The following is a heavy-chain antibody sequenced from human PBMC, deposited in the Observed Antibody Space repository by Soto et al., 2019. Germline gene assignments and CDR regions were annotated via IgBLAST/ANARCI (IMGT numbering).Heavy chain of an antibody. Sequence: LGESLKISCKGSGYSFTSYWISWVRQMPGKGLEWMGRIDPSDSYTNYSPSFQGHVTISADKSISTAYLQWSSLKASDTAMYYCARRLYSSSDYYYGMDVWGQGTTVTVSS. V-gene: IGHV5-10-1*01. CDR3: ARRLYSSSDYYYGMDV. D-gene: IGHD6-6*01. J-gene: IGHJ6*02. CDR1: GYSFTSYW. CDR2: IDPSDSYT.